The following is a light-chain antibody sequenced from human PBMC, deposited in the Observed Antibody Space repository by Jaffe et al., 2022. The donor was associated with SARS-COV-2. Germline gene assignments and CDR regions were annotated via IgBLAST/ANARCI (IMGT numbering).Light chain of an antibody. Sequence: DIVMTQSPDSLAVSLGERATINCKSSQNVFSSSTNNNHLAWYQQKPGQPPKLLFYWASTRQSGVPERFTGSGSGTDFTLTISTLQAEDVAVYYCQQYYATPRTFGQGTKVEIK. CDR3: QQYYATPRT. V-gene: IGKV4-1*01. CDR2: WAS. J-gene: IGKJ2*01. CDR1: QNVFSSSTNNNH.